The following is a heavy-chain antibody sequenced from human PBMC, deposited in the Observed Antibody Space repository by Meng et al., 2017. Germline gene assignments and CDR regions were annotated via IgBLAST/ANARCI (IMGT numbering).Heavy chain of an antibody. D-gene: IGHD2-2*02. CDR1: GITFSSYD. Sequence: QVVLVESGGGVAQPGRALSLSCAASGITFSSYDMHWVRQAPGKGLEWVAVISYDGTNKYYADSVKGRFTISRDNSKNTLYLQMNSLRAEDTAVYYCARELYLAEFDPWGQGTLVTVSS. V-gene: IGHV3-30*01. CDR3: ARELYLAEFDP. J-gene: IGHJ5*02. CDR2: ISYDGTNK.